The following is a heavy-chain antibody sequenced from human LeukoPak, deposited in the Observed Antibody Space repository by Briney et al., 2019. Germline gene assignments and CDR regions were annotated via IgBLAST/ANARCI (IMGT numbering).Heavy chain of an antibody. V-gene: IGHV4-34*01. CDR1: GGSFSGYY. J-gene: IGHJ4*02. CDR3: ARDRSYYLFDY. D-gene: IGHD1-26*01. CDR2: INHSGST. Sequence: PSETLSLTCAVYGGSFSGYYWSWIRQPPGKGLEWIGEINHSGSTNYNPSLKSRVTISVDTSKNQFSLKLSSVTAADTAVYYCARDRSYYLFDYWGQGTLVTVSS.